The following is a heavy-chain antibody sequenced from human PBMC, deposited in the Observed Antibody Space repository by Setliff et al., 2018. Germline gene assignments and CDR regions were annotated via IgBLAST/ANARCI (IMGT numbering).Heavy chain of an antibody. CDR2: INHSGST. D-gene: IGHD5-12*01. V-gene: IGHV4-34*01. J-gene: IGHJ3*02. CDR3: TRGPDGYTYQGAFVI. CDR1: GGSFSGYY. Sequence: SETLSLTCAVYGGSFSGYYWSWIRQPPGKGLEWIGEINHSGSTNYNPSLKGRVTISVDTSKNQFSLKLSSVTAADTAVYYCTRGPDGYTYQGAFVIWGQGTMVT.